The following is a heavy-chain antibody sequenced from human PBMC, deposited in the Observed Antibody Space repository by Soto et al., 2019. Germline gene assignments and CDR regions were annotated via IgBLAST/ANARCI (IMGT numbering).Heavy chain of an antibody. CDR1: GFTFINYA. CDR2: ISGSGGRA. J-gene: IGHJ4*02. CDR3: AKYYASGSYYHFDS. D-gene: IGHD3-10*01. Sequence: EVLLLESGGDLVQPGGSLRLSCAASGFTFINYAMSWVRQAPGLGLEWVSGISGSGGRADYADSVRGRFTISRDNSKKTLSLQMNSLRVDDTAIYYCAKYYASGSYYHFDSWGQGTLVTVSS. V-gene: IGHV3-23*01.